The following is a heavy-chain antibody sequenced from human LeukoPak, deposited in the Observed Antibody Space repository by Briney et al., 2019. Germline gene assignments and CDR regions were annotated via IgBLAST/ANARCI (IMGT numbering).Heavy chain of an antibody. Sequence: GESLKISCKGSGYSFTSYWIGWVRQMPGKGLEWMGIIYPSDSDTRYSPSFQGQVTISADKSISTAYLQWSSLKASDTATYYCAKTTGDTAYCSGGRCYYYYYNMDVWGQGTTVTVSS. CDR1: GYSFTSYW. CDR2: IYPSDSDT. CDR3: AKTTGDTAYCSGGRCYYYYYNMDV. D-gene: IGHD2-15*01. V-gene: IGHV5-51*01. J-gene: IGHJ6*02.